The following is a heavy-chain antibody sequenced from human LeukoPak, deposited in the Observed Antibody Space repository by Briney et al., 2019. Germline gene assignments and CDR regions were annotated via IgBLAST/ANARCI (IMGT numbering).Heavy chain of an antibody. CDR3: ARHGEYGDYVRRLFDY. V-gene: IGHV4-38-2*02. CDR2: IYHSGST. D-gene: IGHD4-17*01. J-gene: IGHJ4*02. CDR1: GYSIGSGYY. Sequence: SETLSLTCTVSGYSIGSGYYWGWIRQPPGKGLEWIGRIYHSGSTYYNPSLKSRVTISVDTSKNQFSLKLSSVTAADTAVYYCARHGEYGDYVRRLFDYWGQGTLVTVSS.